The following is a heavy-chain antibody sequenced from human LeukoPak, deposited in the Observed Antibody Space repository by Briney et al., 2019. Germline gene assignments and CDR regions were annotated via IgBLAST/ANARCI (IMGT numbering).Heavy chain of an antibody. CDR1: GYTFTSYY. V-gene: IGHV1-46*01. CDR3: ATFLSPVKTTFGGVIVIDY. CDR2: INPSGGST. Sequence: ASVKVSCKASGYTFTSYYMHWVRQAPGQGLEWMGIINPSGGSTSYAQKFQGRVTMTRDTSTSTVYMELSSLRSEDTAVYYCATFLSPVKTTFGGVIVIDYWGQGTLVTVSS. J-gene: IGHJ4*02. D-gene: IGHD3-16*02.